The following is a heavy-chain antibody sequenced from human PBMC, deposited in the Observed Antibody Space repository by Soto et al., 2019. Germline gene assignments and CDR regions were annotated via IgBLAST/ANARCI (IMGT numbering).Heavy chain of an antibody. J-gene: IGHJ2*01. CDR3: ARVRQTVDWYFDL. Sequence: WTWIRQPPGKGLEWIGYIYYSGSTYYNPSLKSRVTISVDTSKNQFSLKVSSVTAADTAVYYCARVRQTVDWYFDLWGRGTLVTVSS. V-gene: IGHV4-31*02. CDR2: IYYSGST. D-gene: IGHD4-17*01.